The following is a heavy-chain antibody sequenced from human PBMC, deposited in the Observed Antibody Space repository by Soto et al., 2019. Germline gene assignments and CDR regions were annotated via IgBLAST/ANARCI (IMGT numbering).Heavy chain of an antibody. CDR1: GGSISGYY. V-gene: IGHV4-59*01. CDR2: IHSSGST. Sequence: QVQLQESGPGLVNPSETLSLTCTVSGGSISGYYWSWIRQPPGKGLEWIGYIHSSGSTNYHPSLKRRITIAADTSQNQISLNLRSVTTADTAVYYCARDRGSTRAYYSGMDVWGQGTTVSVSS. CDR3: ARDRGSTRAYYSGMDV. J-gene: IGHJ6*02. D-gene: IGHD2-15*01.